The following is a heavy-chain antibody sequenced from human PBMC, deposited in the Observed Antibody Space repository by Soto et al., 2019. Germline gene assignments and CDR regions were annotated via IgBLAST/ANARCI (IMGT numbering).Heavy chain of an antibody. D-gene: IGHD2-15*01. V-gene: IGHV3-48*02. Sequence: EVQLVESGGGLVQPGGSRRVSCAASGFSFSNYAMNWVRQAPGKGLEWVSYISIGSGSIFYADSVKGRFTISRDDAKNSLYLQMNTLRDEDTAVYYCVRDGRWAFDFWGQGTMVTVSS. J-gene: IGHJ3*01. CDR3: VRDGRWAFDF. CDR1: GFSFSNYA. CDR2: ISIGSGSI.